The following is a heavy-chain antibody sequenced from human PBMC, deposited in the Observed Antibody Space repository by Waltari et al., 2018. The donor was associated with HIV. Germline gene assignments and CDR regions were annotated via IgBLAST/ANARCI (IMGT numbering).Heavy chain of an antibody. Sequence: QVRLQQWGAGLLKPSETLSLTCAVYDGSFRGYYWSWIRQPPGKGLECIGEINHSGSINYHPSLKSRVIISLDRYKNQFSLKLTSVTAADTALYYCARGSWGSGMDVWGLGTTVIVSS. V-gene: IGHV4-34*01. CDR1: DGSFRGYY. J-gene: IGHJ6*02. CDR3: ARGSWGSGMDV. D-gene: IGHD7-27*01. CDR2: INHSGSI.